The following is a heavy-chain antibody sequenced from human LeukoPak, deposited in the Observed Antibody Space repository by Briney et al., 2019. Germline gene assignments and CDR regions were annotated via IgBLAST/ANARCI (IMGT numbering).Heavy chain of an antibody. J-gene: IGHJ6*02. V-gene: IGHV4-39*01. Sequence: KPSETLSLTCTVSGGSISSSSYYWGSIRQPPGKGLEWIRSIYYSGSTYYNPSLKSRVTISVDTSKNQFSLKLSSVTAADTAVYYCARVHSGSYGYGMDVWGQGTTVTVSS. CDR3: ARVHSGSYGYGMDV. D-gene: IGHD1-26*01. CDR2: IYYSGST. CDR1: GGSISSSSYY.